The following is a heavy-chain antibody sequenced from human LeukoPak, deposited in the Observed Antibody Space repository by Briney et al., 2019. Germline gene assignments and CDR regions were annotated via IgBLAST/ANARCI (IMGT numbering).Heavy chain of an antibody. CDR2: IYYSGST. Sequence: SQTLSLTCTVSGGSISSGGYYWSWIRQHPGKGLEWIGYIYYSGSTYYNPSLKSRVTILVDTSKNQFSLKLSSVTAADTAVYHCARARTGMFWFDPWGQGTLVTVSS. D-gene: IGHD3-10*01. CDR3: ARARTGMFWFDP. V-gene: IGHV4-31*03. J-gene: IGHJ5*02. CDR1: GGSISSGGYY.